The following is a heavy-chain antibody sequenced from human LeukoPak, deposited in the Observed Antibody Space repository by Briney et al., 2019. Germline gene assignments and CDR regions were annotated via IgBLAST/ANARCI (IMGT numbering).Heavy chain of an antibody. CDR3: ARAPSSGYYPFDY. CDR2: IIPIFGTA. V-gene: IGHV1-69*05. J-gene: IGHJ4*02. D-gene: IGHD3-22*01. Sequence: SVKVSCKASGGTFSSYAISWVRQAPGQGLEWMGGIIPIFGTANYAQKFQGRVTITTDESTSTAYMELSSLRSEDTAVYYCARAPSSGYYPFDYWGQGTLVTVSS. CDR1: GGTFSSYA.